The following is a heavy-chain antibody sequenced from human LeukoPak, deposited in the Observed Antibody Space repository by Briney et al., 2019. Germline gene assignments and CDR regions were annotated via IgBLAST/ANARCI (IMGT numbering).Heavy chain of an antibody. V-gene: IGHV6-1*01. CDR1: GDSVSSNTAA. J-gene: IGHJ1*01. CDR3: ARDVDFQY. CDR2: AYYRSKWYN. Sequence: SQTLSLTCAIFGDSVSSNTAAWNWIRQSPSRGLEWLGRAYYRSKWYNEYAVSVQSRITINPDTSKNQFSLQLNSVTPEDTAVYYCARDVDFQYWGQGTLVTVSS.